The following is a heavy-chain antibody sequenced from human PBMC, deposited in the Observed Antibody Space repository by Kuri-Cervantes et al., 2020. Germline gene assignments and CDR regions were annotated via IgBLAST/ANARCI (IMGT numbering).Heavy chain of an antibody. V-gene: IGHV4-30-2*01. J-gene: IGHJ5*02. CDR1: GGSISSGGYS. D-gene: IGHD1-14*01. CDR3: ARGGTYRFDP. CDR2: IYHSGST. Sequence: SETLSLTCAVSGGSISSGGYSWSWIRQPPGKGLEWIGYIYHSGSTYYNPSLKSRVTISVDTSKNQFSLKLSSVTAADTAVYYCARGGTYRFDPWGQGTLVTVSS.